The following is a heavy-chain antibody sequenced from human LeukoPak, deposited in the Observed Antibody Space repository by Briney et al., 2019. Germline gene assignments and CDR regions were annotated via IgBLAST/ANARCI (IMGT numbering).Heavy chain of an antibody. V-gene: IGHV4-38-2*02. J-gene: IGHJ5*02. CDR3: ARDGHSSSSFWFDP. D-gene: IGHD6-6*01. Sequence: SETLSLTCAVSGYSISSGYYWGWIRQPPGKGLEWIGSIYHSGSTYYNPSLKSRVTISVDTSKNQFSLKLSSVTAADTAAYYCARDGHSSSSFWFDPWGQGTLVTVSS. CDR1: GYSISSGYY. CDR2: IYHSGST.